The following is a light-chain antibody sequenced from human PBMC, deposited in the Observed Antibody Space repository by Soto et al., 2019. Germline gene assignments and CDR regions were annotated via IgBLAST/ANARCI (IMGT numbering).Light chain of an antibody. Sequence: EIVLTHSPATLSLSPCERATLSFSASQSVSSSYLAWYQQKPGQAPRLLIYGASNRATDIPARFSGSGSGTDSTLTISNLEPEDFAVYYCQQHSHWPPWTFGQGTKVDIK. CDR1: QSVSSSY. CDR3: QQHSHWPPWT. J-gene: IGKJ1*01. V-gene: IGKV3-11*01. CDR2: GAS.